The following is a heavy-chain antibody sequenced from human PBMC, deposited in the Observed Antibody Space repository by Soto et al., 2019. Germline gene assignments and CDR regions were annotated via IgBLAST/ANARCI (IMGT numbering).Heavy chain of an antibody. CDR2: IYYSGST. CDR3: ARLGSDWYFDL. D-gene: IGHD3-16*01. J-gene: IGHJ2*01. V-gene: IGHV4-59*08. Sequence: QVQLQESGPGLVKPSETLSLTCTVSGGSISSYYWSWIRQPPGKGLEWIGYIYYSGSTNYNPSLQSRVTISVDTSKNQFSLKLSSVTAADTAVYYCARLGSDWYFDLWGRGTLVTVSS. CDR1: GGSISSYY.